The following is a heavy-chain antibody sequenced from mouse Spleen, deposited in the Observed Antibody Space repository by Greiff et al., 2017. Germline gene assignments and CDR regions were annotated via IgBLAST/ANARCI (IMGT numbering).Heavy chain of an antibody. D-gene: IGHD2-14*01. J-gene: IGHJ4*01. CDR1: GFTFSSYG. V-gene: IGHV5-6*02. CDR2: ISSGGSYT. Sequence: EVKVVESGGDLVKPGGSLKLSCAASGFTFSSYGMSWVRQTPDKRLEWVATISSGGSYTYYPDSVKGRFTISRDNAKNTLYLQMSSLKSEDTAMYYCARRGYDALYAMDYWGQGTSVTVSS. CDR3: ARRGYDALYAMDY.